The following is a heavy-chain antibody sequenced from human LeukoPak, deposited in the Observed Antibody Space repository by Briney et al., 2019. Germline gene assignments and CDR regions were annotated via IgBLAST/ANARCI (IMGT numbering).Heavy chain of an antibody. Sequence: PGGSLRLSCAASGFTFDDYAMHWVRQAPGKGLEWVSGISWNSGSIGYADSVKGRFTISRDNAKNSLYLQMNSLRAEDTALYYCAKDIDPFFFKHFDYWGQGTLVTVSS. CDR3: AKDIDPFFFKHFDY. CDR1: GFTFDDYA. D-gene: IGHD2/OR15-2a*01. J-gene: IGHJ4*02. V-gene: IGHV3-9*01. CDR2: ISWNSGSI.